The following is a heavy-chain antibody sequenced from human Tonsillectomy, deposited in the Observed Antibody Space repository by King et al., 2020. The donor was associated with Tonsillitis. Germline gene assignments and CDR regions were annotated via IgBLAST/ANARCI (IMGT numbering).Heavy chain of an antibody. Sequence: VQLVQSGAEVKKPGSSVKVSCKASGDTFSSYAISWVRQAPGQGLEWMGGIIPVFATANYAQKFQGRVTITADESTSTAYMELSSLRSADTAVYYCARVGFYCSSTSCPLDYWGQGTLVTVSS. J-gene: IGHJ4*02. CDR3: ARVGFYCSSTSCPLDY. V-gene: IGHV1-69*01. D-gene: IGHD2-2*01. CDR1: GDTFSSYA. CDR2: IIPVFATA.